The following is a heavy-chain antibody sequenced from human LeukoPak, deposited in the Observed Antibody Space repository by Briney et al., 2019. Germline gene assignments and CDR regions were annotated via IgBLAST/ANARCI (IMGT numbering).Heavy chain of an antibody. Sequence: ASVKVSCKASGYTFTSNYIHWVRQAPGQGLEWMGMIYPRDGSTSYAQKFQGRVTVTRDTSTSTVHMELSGLRSEDTAVYYCARANMTTVIFDYWGQGTLVTVSS. CDR2: IYPRDGST. V-gene: IGHV1-46*01. D-gene: IGHD4-17*01. CDR1: GYTFTSNY. CDR3: ARANMTTVIFDY. J-gene: IGHJ4*02.